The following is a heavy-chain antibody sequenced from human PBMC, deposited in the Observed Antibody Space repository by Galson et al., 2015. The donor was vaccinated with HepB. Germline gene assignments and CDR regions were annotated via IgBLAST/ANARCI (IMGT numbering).Heavy chain of an antibody. V-gene: IGHV1-18*01. CDR3: ARDPQWLVTHFSNYFDY. CDR1: GYTFTSYG. CDR2: ISAYNDNT. J-gene: IGHJ4*02. D-gene: IGHD6-19*01. Sequence: SVKVSCKASGYTFTSYGISWVRQAPGQGLEWMGWISAYNDNTNYAQKLQGRVTMTTDTSTSTAYMELRSLRSDDTAVYYCARDPQWLVTHFSNYFDYWGQGTLVTVSS.